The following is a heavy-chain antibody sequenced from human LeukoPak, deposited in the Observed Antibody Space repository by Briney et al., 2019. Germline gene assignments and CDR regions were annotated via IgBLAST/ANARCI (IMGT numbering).Heavy chain of an antibody. Sequence: PSQTLSLTCAISGDSVSSNSAAWNWIRQSPSRGLEWLGRTYYRSKWYNDYAVSVKSRITINPDTSKNQFSLQLNSVTPEDTAVYYCARDFQFLVGSSGYQGYYYYYMDVWGKGTTVTVSS. J-gene: IGHJ6*03. V-gene: IGHV6-1*01. D-gene: IGHD3-22*01. CDR1: GDSVSSNSAA. CDR3: ARDFQFLVGSSGYQGYYYYYMDV. CDR2: TYYRSKWYN.